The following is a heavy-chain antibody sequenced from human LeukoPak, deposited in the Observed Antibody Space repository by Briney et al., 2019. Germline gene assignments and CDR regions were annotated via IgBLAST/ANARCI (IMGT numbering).Heavy chain of an antibody. J-gene: IGHJ6*02. V-gene: IGHV1-2*06. D-gene: IGHD6-13*01. Sequence: GASVKVSYKASGYTFTGYYMHWVRQAPGQGLEWMGRINPNSGGTNYAQKFQGRVTMTRDTSISTAYMELSRLRSDDTAVYYCAREHIAAAGLYYYYGMDVWGQGTTVTVSS. CDR3: AREHIAAAGLYYYYGMDV. CDR2: INPNSGGT. CDR1: GYTFTGYY.